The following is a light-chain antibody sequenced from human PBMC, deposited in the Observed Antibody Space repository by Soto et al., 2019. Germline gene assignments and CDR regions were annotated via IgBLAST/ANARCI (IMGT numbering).Light chain of an antibody. V-gene: IGKV3-20*01. Sequence: EIVLTQSPATLSLSPGERATLSCRASQSVSNNYLAWYQQKPGQAPRLLIYDASSRATGIPDRFSGSGSGTDFTLTISRLEPEDFAVYYCQQYGFSLTFGGEPKVDIK. J-gene: IGKJ4*01. CDR2: DAS. CDR3: QQYGFSLT. CDR1: QSVSNNY.